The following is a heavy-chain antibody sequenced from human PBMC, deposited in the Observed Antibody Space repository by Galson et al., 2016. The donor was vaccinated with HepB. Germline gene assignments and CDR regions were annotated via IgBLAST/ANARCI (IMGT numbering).Heavy chain of an antibody. CDR1: GFTVSSSY. J-gene: IGHJ4*02. Sequence: SLRLSCAASGFTVSSSYMSWVRQAPGKGLEWVSVIYSGGSTYYADSVKGRFTISRDNSKNTLYLQMNSLKAEDTAVYYCARGDTSGSPGRDYWGQGTLVTVSS. V-gene: IGHV3-53*01. CDR2: IYSGGST. CDR3: ARGDTSGSPGRDY. D-gene: IGHD3-22*01.